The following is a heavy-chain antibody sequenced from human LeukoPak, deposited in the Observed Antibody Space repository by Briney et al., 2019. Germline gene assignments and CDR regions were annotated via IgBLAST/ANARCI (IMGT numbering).Heavy chain of an antibody. CDR3: ARDRWAARANVNWFDP. Sequence: GASVKVSCKASGYTFTGYYMHWVRQAPGQGLEWMGRINPNSGGTNYAQKFQGRVTMTRDTSISTAYMELSSLRSEDTAVYYCARDRWAARANVNWFDPWGQGTLVTVSS. CDR1: GYTFTGYY. D-gene: IGHD5-18*01. CDR2: INPNSGGT. J-gene: IGHJ5*02. V-gene: IGHV1-2*06.